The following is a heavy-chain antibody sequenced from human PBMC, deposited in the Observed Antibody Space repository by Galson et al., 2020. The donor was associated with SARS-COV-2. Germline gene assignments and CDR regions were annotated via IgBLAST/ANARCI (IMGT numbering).Heavy chain of an antibody. V-gene: IGHV4-38-2*02. D-gene: IGHD3-22*01. CDR2: VYPSGTT. CDR1: GYSVSTTNY. CDR3: ARQGVNMIVLVTVPGWYFDR. Sequence: SETLSLTCTVSGYSVSTTNYWGWVRQPPGRGLEWIGSVYPSGTTYYNPSLKSRVTISVDTSKNQFSLRLDSVTAADTALYYCARQGVNMIVLVTVPGWYFDRGGRGTLVPVSS. J-gene: IGHJ2*01.